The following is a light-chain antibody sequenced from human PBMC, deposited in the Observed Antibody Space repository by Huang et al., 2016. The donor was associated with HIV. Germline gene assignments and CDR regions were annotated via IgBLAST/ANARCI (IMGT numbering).Light chain of an antibody. CDR3: QQFNNYPLT. Sequence: IQLTQSPSSLSASVGDRVTITCRASQGISSFLAWYQQKPGKAPKLLMYAASTVHSGVPLRFSGSGSGTDFTLTISSLQPEDFATYYCQQFNNYPLTFGGGTKVEIK. V-gene: IGKV1-9*01. CDR1: QGISSF. J-gene: IGKJ4*01. CDR2: AAS.